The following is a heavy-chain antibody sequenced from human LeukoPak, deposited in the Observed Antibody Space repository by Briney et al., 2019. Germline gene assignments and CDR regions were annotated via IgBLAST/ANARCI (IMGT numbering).Heavy chain of an antibody. D-gene: IGHD3-10*01. CDR1: GGSISSGGYY. J-gene: IGHJ6*03. CDR2: IYYSGST. Sequence: PSETLSLTCTVSGGSISSGGYYWSWIRQHPGKGLEWIGYIYYSGSTYYNPSLKSRVTISVDTSKNQFSLKLSSVTAADTAVYYCARVPGPYYYYYMDVWGKGPRSPSP. V-gene: IGHV4-31*03. CDR3: ARVPGPYYYYYMDV.